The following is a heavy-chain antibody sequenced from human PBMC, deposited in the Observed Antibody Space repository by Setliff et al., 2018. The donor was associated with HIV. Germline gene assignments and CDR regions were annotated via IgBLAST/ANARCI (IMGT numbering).Heavy chain of an antibody. CDR2: IYYNGNT. CDR1: GGSISNGDHY. V-gene: IGHV4-39*01. D-gene: IGHD5-18*01. Sequence: PSETLSLTCTVSGGSISNGDHYWAWIRQSPGKGLEWIGTIYYNGNTFYDPSLKSRVTISIDMSKNQFSLKLTSVAAADTAVYYCAKRPGYGYPFHIWGQGTMVTVSS. CDR3: AKRPGYGYPFHI. J-gene: IGHJ3*02.